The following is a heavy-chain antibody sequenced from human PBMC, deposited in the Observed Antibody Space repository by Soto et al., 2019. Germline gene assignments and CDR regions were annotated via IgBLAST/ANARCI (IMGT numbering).Heavy chain of an antibody. CDR2: VHSSGST. Sequence: QVQLQESGPRLVRPSETLSLTCTVSGGSISDYYWSWVRQPAGKGLEWIGRVHSSGSTDYNPSLKSRVTMSVDTSKKQFSLKLNSVTAADAAVYYCARLELKYCDVLTGFYNLGYFDYWGQGVLVTVSS. CDR1: GGSISDYY. V-gene: IGHV4-4*07. J-gene: IGHJ4*02. D-gene: IGHD3-9*01. CDR3: ARLELKYCDVLTGFYNLGYFDY.